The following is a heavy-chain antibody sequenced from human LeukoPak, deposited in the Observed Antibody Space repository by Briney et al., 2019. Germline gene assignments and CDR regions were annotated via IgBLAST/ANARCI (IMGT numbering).Heavy chain of an antibody. V-gene: IGHV4-30-4*08. J-gene: IGHJ4*02. Sequence: SETLSLTCTVSGGSISSGDYYWSWIRQPPGKGLEWIGYIYYSGSTYYNPSLESRVTISVDTSKNQFSLKLSSVTAADSAVYYCARRHHDFWRPFDSWGQGTLVTVSS. CDR1: GGSISSGDYY. CDR3: ARRHHDFWRPFDS. CDR2: IYYSGST. D-gene: IGHD3-3*01.